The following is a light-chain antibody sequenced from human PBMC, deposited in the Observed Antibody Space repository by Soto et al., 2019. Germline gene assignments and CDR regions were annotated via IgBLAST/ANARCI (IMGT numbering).Light chain of an antibody. Sequence: EIVLTQSLATLSLSPGERATLSCRASQSVSNSLAWFQQKPGQAPRLLIYDASNRATGIPARFSGSGSGTDFTLTISSLEPEDFAVYYCQQRSDWITFGQGTRLEIK. CDR3: QQRSDWIT. CDR2: DAS. J-gene: IGKJ5*01. V-gene: IGKV3-11*01. CDR1: QSVSNS.